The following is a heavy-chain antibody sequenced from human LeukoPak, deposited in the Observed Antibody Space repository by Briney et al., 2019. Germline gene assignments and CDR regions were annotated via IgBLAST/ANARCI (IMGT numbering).Heavy chain of an antibody. Sequence: GGSLRLSCAASGFTFSIYAMSWVRQAPGKGLQWVSSITSRGESTWYVDSVKGRFTITSDNSENTLYLQMHSLRAEDTAVYYCARDRPNYYGSDGHYYRRDGDYWGRGTLVSVSS. CDR1: GFTFSIYA. CDR3: ARDRPNYYGSDGHYYRRDGDY. D-gene: IGHD3-22*01. V-gene: IGHV3-23*01. J-gene: IGHJ4*02. CDR2: ITSRGEST.